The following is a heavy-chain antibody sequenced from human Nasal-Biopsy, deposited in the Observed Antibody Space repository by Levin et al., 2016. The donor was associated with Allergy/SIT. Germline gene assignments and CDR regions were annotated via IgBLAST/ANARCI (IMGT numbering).Heavy chain of an antibody. V-gene: IGHV3-23*01. CDR1: GFTFSNYV. Sequence: GESLKISCAASGFTFSNYVMSWVRQAPGKGLEWVSGVTGTSSYTYYKYSVKGRFTISRDNSKNTLYLQMNSLRAEDTGVYYCVTPKMMYGVVTGFENWGQGTLVTVSS. CDR3: VTPKMMYGVVTGFEN. J-gene: IGHJ4*02. D-gene: IGHD3-9*01. CDR2: VTGTSSYT.